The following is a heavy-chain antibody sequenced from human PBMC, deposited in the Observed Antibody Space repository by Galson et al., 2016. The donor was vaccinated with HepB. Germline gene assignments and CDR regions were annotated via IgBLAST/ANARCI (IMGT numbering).Heavy chain of an antibody. D-gene: IGHD4-11*01. CDR1: RFTVSSNY. CDR3: AKVATPNRNYENWFDS. CDR2: IHSGGTT. Sequence: SLRLSCAASRFTVSSNYMSWVRQAPGKGLEWVSIIHSGGTTYYADSVKGRFTISKDNSKNTLNLQMNSLRAEDTAVYYCAKVATPNRNYENWFDSWGQGTLVTVSS. V-gene: IGHV3-53*01. J-gene: IGHJ5*01.